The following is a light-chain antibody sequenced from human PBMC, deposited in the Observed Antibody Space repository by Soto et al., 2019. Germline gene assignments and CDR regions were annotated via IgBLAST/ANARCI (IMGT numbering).Light chain of an antibody. Sequence: QSVLTQPPSVSGAPGQRVTISCTGSSSNIGAGYDVHWYQQLPGTAPKLLIYGNSNRPSGVPDRFTGSKSGTSASLAITKLKAEHEADDYCQSYDSSLSVVFGGGTKLTVL. CDR3: QSYDSSLSVV. CDR2: GNS. CDR1: SSNIGAGYD. J-gene: IGLJ2*01. V-gene: IGLV1-40*01.